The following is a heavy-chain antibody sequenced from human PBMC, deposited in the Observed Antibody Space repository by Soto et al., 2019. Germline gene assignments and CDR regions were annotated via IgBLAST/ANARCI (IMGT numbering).Heavy chain of an antibody. J-gene: IGHJ5*02. CDR2: IIPIFGTA. D-gene: IGHD2-2*01. CDR3: ARGVVPAATVENWFDP. Sequence: QVQLMQSGAEVKKPGSSVKVSCTASGGTFSSYAITWVRQAPGQGLEWMGGIIPIFGTANYAQKFQGRVTITADKSTSTAYMKLSSLRSEDTAVYYCARGVVPAATVENWFDPWGQGTLVTVSS. V-gene: IGHV1-69*06. CDR1: GGTFSSYA.